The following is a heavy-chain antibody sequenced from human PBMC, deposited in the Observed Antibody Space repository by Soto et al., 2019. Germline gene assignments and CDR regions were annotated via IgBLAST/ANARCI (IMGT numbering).Heavy chain of an antibody. D-gene: IGHD2-15*01. CDR2: ISGSGGST. CDR1: GFTFSSYA. V-gene: IGHV3-23*01. J-gene: IGHJ5*02. CDR3: ARDLRWRVVVAEADNWFDP. Sequence: PGGSLRLSCAASGFTFSSYAMSWVRQAPGKGLEWVSAISGSGGSTYYADSVKGRFTISRDNSKNTLYLQMNSLRAEDTAVYYCARDLRWRVVVAEADNWFDPWGQGTLVTFSS.